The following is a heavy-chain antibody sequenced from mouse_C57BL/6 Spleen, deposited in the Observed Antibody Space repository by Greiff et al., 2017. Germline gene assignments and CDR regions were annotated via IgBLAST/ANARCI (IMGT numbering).Heavy chain of an antibody. J-gene: IGHJ2*01. D-gene: IGHD1-1*01. CDR1: GYSFTGYY. V-gene: IGHV1-42*01. CDR2: INPSTGGT. Sequence: VQLQQSGPELVKPGASVKISCKASGYSFTGYYMNWVKQSPEKRLEWIGEINPSTGGTTYNQKFKAKATLTVDKSSSTAYMQLKSLTSEDSAVYYCARPRLTVGFDYWGQGTTLTVSS. CDR3: ARPRLTVGFDY.